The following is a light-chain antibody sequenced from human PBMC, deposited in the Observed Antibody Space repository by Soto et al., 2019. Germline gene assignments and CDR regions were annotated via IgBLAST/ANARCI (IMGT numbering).Light chain of an antibody. Sequence: EIVLTHSPATLSLSPCERATLSFSASQSVGRNLAWYQQRRGQAPRLLIYGASTRATGIPARFSGSGSGTEFSLTISSLQSEDLAVYYCQQYNKWPSWTFGQGTKVDIK. CDR2: GAS. CDR3: QQYNKWPSWT. J-gene: IGKJ1*01. CDR1: QSVGRN. V-gene: IGKV3-15*01.